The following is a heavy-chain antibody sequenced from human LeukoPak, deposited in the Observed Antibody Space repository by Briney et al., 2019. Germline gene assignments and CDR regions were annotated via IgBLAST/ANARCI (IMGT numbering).Heavy chain of an antibody. V-gene: IGHV3-7*03. Sequence: GGSLRLSCAASGFTFSSYWMNWARQAPGKGLEWVASINHNGNVNYYVDSVKGRFTISRDNAKNSLYLQMSNLRAEDTAVYFCARGGGLAVWGQGTTVTVSS. CDR2: INHNGNVN. J-gene: IGHJ6*02. CDR3: ARGGGLAV. D-gene: IGHD3-16*01. CDR1: GFTFSSYW.